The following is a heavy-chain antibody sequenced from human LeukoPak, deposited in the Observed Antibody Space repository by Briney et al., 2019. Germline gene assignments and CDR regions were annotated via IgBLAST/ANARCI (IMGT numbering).Heavy chain of an antibody. CDR1: GYSISSGYY. V-gene: IGHV4-38-2*02. D-gene: IGHD3-3*01. CDR3: GSQREWSLTEYHFDY. J-gene: IGHJ4*02. Sequence: SETLSLTCTVSGYSISSGYYCGWIRQPPGKGLEWIGSVYHSGSTYYNPSLNSRVTISTDKSKNQFSLKLTSVTAADTAVYYCGSQREWSLTEYHFDYWGQGTLVTVSS. CDR2: VYHSGST.